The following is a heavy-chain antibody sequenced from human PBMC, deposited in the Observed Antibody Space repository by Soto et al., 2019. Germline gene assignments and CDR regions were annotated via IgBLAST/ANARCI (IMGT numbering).Heavy chain of an antibody. CDR1: GFMFSNYA. CDR2: ITGSGGRT. V-gene: IGHV3-23*01. Sequence: HPGGSLRLSCAASGFMFSNYAMSWVRQAPGKGLEWVASITGSGGRTHYTDSVKGRFTFSRDNSKNTLYLQMNSLRDEDTAVYYCAYSSTPFDYWGQGTLVTVSS. J-gene: IGHJ4*02. D-gene: IGHD6-13*01. CDR3: AYSSTPFDY.